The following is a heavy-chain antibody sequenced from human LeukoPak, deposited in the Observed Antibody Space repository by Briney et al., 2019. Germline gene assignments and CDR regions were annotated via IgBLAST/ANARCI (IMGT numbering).Heavy chain of an antibody. V-gene: IGHV3-9*01. CDR3: ARAVIPRGYYYYYMDV. J-gene: IGHJ6*03. Sequence: PGRSLRLSCAASGFTFDDYAMHWVRQAPGKGLEWVSGISWNSGSIGYADSVKGRFTISRDNSKNTLYLQMNSLRAEDTAVYYCARAVIPRGYYYYYMDVWGKGTTVTVSS. D-gene: IGHD4-11*01. CDR2: ISWNSGSI. CDR1: GFTFDDYA.